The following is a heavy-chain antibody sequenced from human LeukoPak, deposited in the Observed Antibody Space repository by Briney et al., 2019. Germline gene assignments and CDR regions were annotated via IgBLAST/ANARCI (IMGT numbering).Heavy chain of an antibody. D-gene: IGHD2-2*01. CDR1: GFTFSSYW. Sequence: GGSLRLSCAASGFTFSSYWMSWVRQAAGKGLEWVANIKQDGSEKYYVDSVKGRFTISRDNSKNTLYLQMNSLRAEDTAVYYCAKMPSSGYFDYWGQGTLVTVSS. V-gene: IGHV3-7*01. CDR3: AKMPSSGYFDY. J-gene: IGHJ4*02. CDR2: IKQDGSEK.